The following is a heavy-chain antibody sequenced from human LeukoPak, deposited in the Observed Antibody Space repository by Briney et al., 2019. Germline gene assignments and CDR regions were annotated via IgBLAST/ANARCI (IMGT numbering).Heavy chain of an antibody. Sequence: EASVKVSCKASGYTFTSYGISWVRQAPGQGPEWMGVISPSGASTTYAQTFQGRVTLTRDMSTSTDYLELSSLRSEDTAVYYCARDNSVRDEAWWFSPWGQGTLVTVSS. V-gene: IGHV1-46*01. D-gene: IGHD5-24*01. CDR2: ISPSGAST. CDR1: GYTFTSYG. J-gene: IGHJ5*02. CDR3: ARDNSVRDEAWWFSP.